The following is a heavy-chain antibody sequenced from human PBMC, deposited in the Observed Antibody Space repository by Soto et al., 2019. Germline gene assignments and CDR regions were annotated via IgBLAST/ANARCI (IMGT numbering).Heavy chain of an antibody. D-gene: IGHD2-2*01. V-gene: IGHV4-59*08. CDR3: ARRLLGYCSSTSCPPGVGGYYYYMDV. CDR2: IYYSGST. Sequence: SETLSLTCTVSGGSISSYYWSWIRQPPGKGLEWIGYIYYSGSTNYNPSLKSRVTLSVDTSKNQFSLKLSFVTAADTAVYYCARRLLGYCSSTSCPPGVGGYYYYMDVWGKGTTVTVSS. J-gene: IGHJ6*03. CDR1: GGSISSYY.